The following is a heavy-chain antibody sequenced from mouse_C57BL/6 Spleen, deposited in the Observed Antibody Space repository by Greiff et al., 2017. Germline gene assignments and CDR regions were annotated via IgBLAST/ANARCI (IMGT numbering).Heavy chain of an antibody. CDR3: ARAGTNAMDY. J-gene: IGHJ4*01. Sequence: EVKLVESGGGLVKPGGSLKLSCAASGFTFSDYGMHWVRQAPEKGLEWVAYISSGSSTISYADTVKGRFTISRDNAKNTLFLQMTSLRSEDTAMYYCARAGTNAMDYWGQGTSVTVSS. D-gene: IGHD4-1*01. V-gene: IGHV5-17*01. CDR2: ISSGSSTI. CDR1: GFTFSDYG.